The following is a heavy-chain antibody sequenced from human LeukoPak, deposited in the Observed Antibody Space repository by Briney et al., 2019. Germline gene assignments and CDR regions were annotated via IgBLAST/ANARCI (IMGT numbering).Heavy chain of an antibody. CDR3: ARVSPYSSSSADF. V-gene: IGHV3-69-1*01. CDR2: ISSSSNI. CDR1: GFTFSDYY. Sequence: GRSLRLSCAATGFTFSDYYINWIRQAPGKGLEWVSYISSSSNIYYADSVKGRFTISRDNAKNSLYLQMNSLRAEDAAVYYCARVSPYSSSSADFWGQGTLVTVSS. D-gene: IGHD6-6*01. J-gene: IGHJ4*02.